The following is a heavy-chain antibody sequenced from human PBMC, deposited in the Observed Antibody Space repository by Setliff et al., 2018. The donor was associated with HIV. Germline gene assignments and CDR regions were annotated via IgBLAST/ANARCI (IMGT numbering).Heavy chain of an antibody. J-gene: IGHJ4*02. V-gene: IGHV5-51*01. CDR2: IYPGDSDT. CDR3: ARGPFDFYYYFEY. CDR1: GHSITSYW. Sequence: GESLKISCKGSGHSITSYWIGWVRQMPGKGLEWMGTIYPGDSDTSYSPSFRGQVTMSADKSISTVYLQWSSLKASDTAMYYCARGPFDFYYYFEYWGQGTLVTVSS. D-gene: IGHD3-3*01.